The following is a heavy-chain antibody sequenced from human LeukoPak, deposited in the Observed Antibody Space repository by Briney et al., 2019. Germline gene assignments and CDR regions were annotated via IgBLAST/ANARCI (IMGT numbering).Heavy chain of an antibody. D-gene: IGHD3-3*01. CDR3: ARDQNYDFWSGYYTAPYYYYYYMDV. V-gene: IGHV1-2*02. CDR2: INPNSGGT. J-gene: IGHJ6*03. Sequence: ASVKVSCKASGYTFTGYYMHWVRQAPGQGLGWMGWINPNSGGTNYAQKFQGRVTMTRDTSISTAYMELSRLRSDDTAVYYCARDQNYDFWSGYYTAPYYYYYYMDVWGKGTTVTVSS. CDR1: GYTFTGYY.